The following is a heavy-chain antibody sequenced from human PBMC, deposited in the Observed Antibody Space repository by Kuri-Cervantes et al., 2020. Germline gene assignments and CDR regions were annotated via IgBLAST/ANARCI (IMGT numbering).Heavy chain of an antibody. D-gene: IGHD3-10*01. Sequence: SLKISCAASGFTFDDYAMHWVRQAPGKGLEWVSGISWNSGSIGYADSVKGRFTISRDNAKNSLHLQMNSLRAEDTALYYCAKDPSRFGELSPWFDPWGQGTLVTVSS. J-gene: IGHJ5*02. CDR2: ISWNSGSI. CDR1: GFTFDDYA. CDR3: AKDPSRFGELSPWFDP. V-gene: IGHV3-9*01.